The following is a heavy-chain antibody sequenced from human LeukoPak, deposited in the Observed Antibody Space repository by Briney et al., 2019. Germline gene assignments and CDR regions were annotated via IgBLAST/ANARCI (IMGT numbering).Heavy chain of an antibody. J-gene: IGHJ6*03. Sequence: SETLSLTCTVSGGSISSYYWSWIRQPPGKGLEWIGYIYYSGSTNYNPSLKSRVTISVDTSKNQFSLKLSSVTAADTAVYYCARLGDIVVVPAANHYYMDVWGKGTTVTVSS. CDR1: GGSISSYY. D-gene: IGHD2-2*01. CDR3: ARLGDIVVVPAANHYYMDV. CDR2: IYYSGST. V-gene: IGHV4-59*01.